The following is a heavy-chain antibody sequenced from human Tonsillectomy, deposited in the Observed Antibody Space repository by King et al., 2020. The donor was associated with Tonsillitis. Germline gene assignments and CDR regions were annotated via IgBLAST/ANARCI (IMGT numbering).Heavy chain of an antibody. CDR2: IYYSGST. V-gene: IGHV4-59*08. D-gene: IGHD5-24*01. CDR1: GGSISSYY. Sequence: VQLQESGPGLVKPSETLSLTCTVSGGSISSYYWSWIRQPPGKGLEWIVYIYYSGSTNYNPSLKSRVTISVDTSKNQFSLKLSSVTAADTAVYYCARFHGWLQPIDYWGQGTLVTVSS. CDR3: ARFHGWLQPIDY. J-gene: IGHJ4*02.